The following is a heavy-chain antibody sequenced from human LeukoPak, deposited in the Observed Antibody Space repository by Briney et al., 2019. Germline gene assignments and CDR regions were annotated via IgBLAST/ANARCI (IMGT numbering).Heavy chain of an antibody. J-gene: IGHJ6*03. D-gene: IGHD6-13*01. CDR2: IYYSGST. V-gene: IGHV4-59*01. Sequence: KPSETLSLTCTVSGGSISSYYWSWIRQPPGKGLEWIGYIYYSGSTNYNPSLKSRVTISVDTSKNQFSLKLSSVTAADTAVYYCARVIAAAGTKGLYYYYYYYMDVWGKGTTVTVSS. CDR1: GGSISSYY. CDR3: ARVIAAAGTKGLYYYYYYYMDV.